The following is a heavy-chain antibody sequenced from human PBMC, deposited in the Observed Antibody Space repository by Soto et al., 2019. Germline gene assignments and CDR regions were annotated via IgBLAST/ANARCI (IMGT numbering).Heavy chain of an antibody. J-gene: IGHJ4*02. D-gene: IGHD6-6*01. Sequence: QVQLVQSGAEVKKPGSSVKVSCKASGGTFSSYAISWVRQAPGQGLEWMGGIIPIFGTANYAQKFQGRVTITADESTSTASMELSSLRSEDTAVYCCARERGRERGIPAARYFAYWGPGTLVTVSS. CDR1: GGTFSSYA. CDR3: ARERGRERGIPAARYFAY. V-gene: IGHV1-69*12. CDR2: IIPIFGTA.